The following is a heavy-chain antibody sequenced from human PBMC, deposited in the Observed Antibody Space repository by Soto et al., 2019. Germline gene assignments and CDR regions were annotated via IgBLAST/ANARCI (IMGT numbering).Heavy chain of an antibody. V-gene: IGHV1-18*04. CDR3: ARDSSDGAIYGYYY. D-gene: IGHD5-18*01. CDR1: GYTFTNYG. J-gene: IGHJ4*02. CDR2: ISASNRKT. Sequence: QVQLVQSGAEVKKPGASVKVSCKASGYTFTNYGISWVRQAPGQGLEWMGWISASNRKTNYAQKVQGRVTMTTDTSTSTAYMELGSLRSDDTAVYYCARDSSDGAIYGYYYWGQGSLVTVSS.